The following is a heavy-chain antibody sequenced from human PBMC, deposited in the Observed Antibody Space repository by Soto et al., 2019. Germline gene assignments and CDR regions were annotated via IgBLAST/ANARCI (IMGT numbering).Heavy chain of an antibody. D-gene: IGHD1-26*01. CDR2: ISWNSGSI. Sequence: GGSLRLSCAASGFTFDDYAMHWVRQAPGKGLEWVSGISWNSGSIGYADSVKGRFTISRDNAKNSLYLQMNSLRAEDTALYYCAKDIRLPEAQHDIKLGAWFDPWGQGTLVTVSS. CDR1: GFTFDDYA. CDR3: AKDIRLPEAQHDIKLGAWFDP. V-gene: IGHV3-9*01. J-gene: IGHJ5*02.